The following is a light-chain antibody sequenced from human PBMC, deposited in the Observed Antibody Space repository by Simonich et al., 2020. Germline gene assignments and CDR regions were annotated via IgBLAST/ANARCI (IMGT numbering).Light chain of an antibody. CDR3: QQHGSSRT. Sequence: EIVLTQSPGTLSLSPGERATLSCRAIQSVSSSYLAWYQQKPGLAPRLLIYDASSRATGIPDRFSGSGSGTDFTLTISRLEPEDFAVYYCQQHGSSRTFGQGTKVEIK. CDR2: DAS. CDR1: QSVSSSY. V-gene: IGKV3D-20*01. J-gene: IGKJ1*01.